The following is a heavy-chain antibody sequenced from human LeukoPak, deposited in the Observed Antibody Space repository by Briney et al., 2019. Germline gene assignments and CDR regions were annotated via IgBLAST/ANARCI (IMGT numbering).Heavy chain of an antibody. V-gene: IGHV4-39*01. Sequence: PGGSLRLSCAASGFTFSTNDMSWVRQPPGKGLEWIGSMYYSGGTYYNPSLKSRVTISIDTSKNQYSLKLNSVTAADTAVYYCARLVRYCTSNSCYPFDYWGQGTLVTVSS. CDR3: ARLVRYCTSNSCYPFDY. J-gene: IGHJ4*02. CDR1: GFTFSTND. D-gene: IGHD2-2*01. CDR2: MYYSGGT.